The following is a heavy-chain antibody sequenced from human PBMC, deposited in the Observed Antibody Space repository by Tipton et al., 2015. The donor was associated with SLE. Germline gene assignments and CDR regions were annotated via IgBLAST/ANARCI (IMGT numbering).Heavy chain of an antibody. CDR1: GASISGGGYS. CDR3: ASELLRDYFSAWCPDY. CDR2: IYHSGTT. V-gene: IGHV4-30-2*01. Sequence: TLSLTCTVSGASISGGGYSWNWIRQPPGKGLEWIGYIYHSGTTYYNPSLKSRVTLSVDKSKNQFSLNLRSVTVADTAVYYCASELLRDYFSAWCPDYWGQGTLVTVSA. D-gene: IGHD6-19*01. J-gene: IGHJ4*02.